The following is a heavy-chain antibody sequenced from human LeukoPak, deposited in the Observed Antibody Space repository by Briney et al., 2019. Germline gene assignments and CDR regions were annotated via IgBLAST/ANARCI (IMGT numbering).Heavy chain of an antibody. CDR1: GFTFSSYA. J-gene: IGHJ4*02. Sequence: GGSLRLSCAASGFTFSSYAMSWVRQAPGKGLEWVSAISGSGGSTYYADSVKGRFTISRDNSKNTLYLQMNSLRAEDTAVYYCAKDISGEYCSSTSCYREPGYWGQGTLVTVSS. CDR2: ISGSGGST. V-gene: IGHV3-23*01. D-gene: IGHD2-2*01. CDR3: AKDISGEYCSSTSCYREPGY.